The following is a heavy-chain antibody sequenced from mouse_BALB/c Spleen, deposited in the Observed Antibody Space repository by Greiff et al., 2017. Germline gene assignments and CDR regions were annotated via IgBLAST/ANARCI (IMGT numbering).Heavy chain of an antibody. V-gene: IGHV14-3*02. CDR1: GFNITDSY. D-gene: IGHD1-1*01. Sequence: VQLQQSGAELVKPGASVKLSCTASGFNITDSYMHWVKQRPEQGLEWIGRIDPANGNTKYDPKFQGKATITADTSSNTAYLQLSSLTSEDTAVYYCAREDYGSSFEGAMDYWGQGTSVTVSS. CDR3: AREDYGSSFEGAMDY. J-gene: IGHJ4*01. CDR2: IDPANGNT.